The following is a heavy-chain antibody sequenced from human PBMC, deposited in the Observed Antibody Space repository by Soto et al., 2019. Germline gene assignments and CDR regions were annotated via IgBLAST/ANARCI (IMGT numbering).Heavy chain of an antibody. CDR3: ATGSGSYYNY. CDR1: GFTFDDYA. CDR2: ISWNSGSI. Sequence: VQLVESGGGLVQPGRSLRLSCAASGFTFDDYAMHWVRQAPGKGLEWVSGISWNSGSIGYADSVKGRFTISRDNAKNSLYLQMNSLRAEDTALYYCATGSGSYYNYWGQGTLVTVSS. D-gene: IGHD3-10*01. J-gene: IGHJ4*02. V-gene: IGHV3-9*01.